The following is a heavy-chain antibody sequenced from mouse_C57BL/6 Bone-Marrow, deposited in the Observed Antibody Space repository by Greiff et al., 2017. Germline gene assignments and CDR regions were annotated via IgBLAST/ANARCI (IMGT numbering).Heavy chain of an antibody. CDR1: GYTFTNYW. J-gene: IGHJ4*01. CDR3: ERSYYYDAYAMDY. Sequence: VQLQQSGAELVKPGASVKLSCKASGYTFTNYWMHWVKQRPGQGLEWIGMMNPNGGSPDYNEKFKSEATLTVDKSSRTAYMELSSLTSEDSAVYYCERSYYYDAYAMDYWCQGTSVTVSS. D-gene: IGHD2-4*01. CDR2: MNPNGGSP. V-gene: IGHV1-64*01.